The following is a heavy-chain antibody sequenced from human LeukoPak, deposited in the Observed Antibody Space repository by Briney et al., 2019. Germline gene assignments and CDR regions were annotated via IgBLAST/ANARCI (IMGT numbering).Heavy chain of an antibody. CDR2: MYYSGST. Sequence: SETLSLTCTVSGGSISSSSYYWGWIRQPPGKGLEWIGSMYYSGSTYYNPSLKSRVTISVDASKNQFSLKLSSVTAADTAVYYCARQWGRIRLGELSSIDYWGQGTLVTVSS. CDR1: GGSISSSSYY. J-gene: IGHJ4*02. CDR3: ARQWGRIRLGELSSIDY. D-gene: IGHD3-16*02. V-gene: IGHV4-39*01.